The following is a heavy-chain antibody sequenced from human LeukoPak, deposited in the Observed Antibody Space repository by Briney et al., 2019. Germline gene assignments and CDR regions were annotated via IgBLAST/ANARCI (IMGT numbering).Heavy chain of an antibody. V-gene: IGHV3-30*04. CDR3: ARDVVAVTRGPLDY. J-gene: IGHJ4*02. D-gene: IGHD2-2*01. CDR2: ISYDGSHK. CDR1: GFTFSSYA. Sequence: GGSLRLSCAASGFTFSSYAMYWVRQAPGKGLEWVAVISYDGSHKFYADSVKGRFTISRDNSKNTVYLQMSSLRAEDTAVYYCARDVVAVTRGPLDYWGQGTLVTVSS.